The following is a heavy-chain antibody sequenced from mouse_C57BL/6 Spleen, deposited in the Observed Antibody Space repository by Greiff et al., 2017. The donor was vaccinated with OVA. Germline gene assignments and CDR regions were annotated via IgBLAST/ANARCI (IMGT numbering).Heavy chain of an antibody. V-gene: IGHV1-15*01. J-gene: IGHJ3*01. CDR1: GYTFTDYE. CDR2: IDPETGST. CDR3: SRIGFAY. Sequence: QVQLKQSGAELVRPGASVTLSCKASGYTFTDYEMHWVKQTPVHGLEWIGAIDPETGSTAYNQKFKGKAILTADKSSSTAYMELRSLTSEDSAVYYYSRIGFAYWGQGTLVTVSA.